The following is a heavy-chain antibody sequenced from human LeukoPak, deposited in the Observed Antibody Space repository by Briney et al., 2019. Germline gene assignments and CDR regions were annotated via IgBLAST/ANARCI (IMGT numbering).Heavy chain of an antibody. CDR1: GFTFSSYW. Sequence: GGSLRLSCAASGFTFSSYWISWVRQTPGKGLEWVANIKQDGSEKYYVDSVKGRFTISRDNAKNSLYLQMNSLRAEDTAVYYCARDYSGSSSPFDYWGQGTLVTVSS. V-gene: IGHV3-7*01. D-gene: IGHD3-10*01. J-gene: IGHJ4*02. CDR3: ARDYSGSSSPFDY. CDR2: IKQDGSEK.